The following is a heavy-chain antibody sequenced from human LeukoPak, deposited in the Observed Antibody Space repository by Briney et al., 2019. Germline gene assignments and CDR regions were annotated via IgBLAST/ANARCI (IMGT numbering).Heavy chain of an antibody. V-gene: IGHV3-74*01. CDR3: VRDSRSADY. Sequence: GGSLRLSCAASGFTFSTYCMHWVRQAPGKGPMWVSRICPDGTVTNYADSVKARFIISRDNARNTVYLQMNSLRVEDTAVYYCVRDSRSADYWGQGTLVTVSS. CDR2: ICPDGTVT. CDR1: GFTFSTYC. J-gene: IGHJ4*02.